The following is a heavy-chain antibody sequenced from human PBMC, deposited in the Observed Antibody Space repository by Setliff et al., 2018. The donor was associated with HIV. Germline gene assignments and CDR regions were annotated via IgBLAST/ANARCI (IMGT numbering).Heavy chain of an antibody. D-gene: IGHD6-19*01. CDR3: ARHHSSAPLRRWDNCYYMDV. V-gene: IGHV4-39*01. J-gene: IGHJ6*03. CDR1: GGSISSSSYY. CDR2: IYYSGST. Sequence: SETLSLTCTVSGGSISSSSYYWGWVRQPPGKGLEWIGSIYYSGSTYYNPSLRSRVTISVDTSKNQFSLKLTSVTAADTAVYYCARHHSSAPLRRWDNCYYMDVWGKGTTVTVSS.